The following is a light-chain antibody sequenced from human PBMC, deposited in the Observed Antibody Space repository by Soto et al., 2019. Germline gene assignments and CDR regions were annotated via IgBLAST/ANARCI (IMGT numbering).Light chain of an antibody. CDR3: QQQHNDPGT. Sequence: IQLTQSPSSLSASLGDRVTITCRASQGISNILAWYQQQPGKAPKLLIYAASTLQRGVPSRFSGRGSGTDLTLTISSLQPEDVATYYWQQQHNDPGTFGQGTKVESK. CDR1: QGISNI. J-gene: IGKJ1*01. CDR2: AAS. V-gene: IGKV1-9*01.